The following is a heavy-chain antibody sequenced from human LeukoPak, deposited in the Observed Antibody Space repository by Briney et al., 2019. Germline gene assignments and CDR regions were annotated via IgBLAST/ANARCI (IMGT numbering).Heavy chain of an antibody. CDR1: GDSITNSDYY. CDR2: ICYSGTT. V-gene: IGHV4-30-4*01. CDR3: AREEGGFYDRTGYYRS. D-gene: IGHD3-22*01. J-gene: IGHJ5*02. Sequence: SETLSLTCTVSGDSITNSDYYLSWIRQPPGKGLEWIGNICYSGTTYYNPSLTSRLIISVDTSKNQFSLKLTSVTAADTAVYYCAREEGGFYDRTGYYRSWGQGTLVTVSS.